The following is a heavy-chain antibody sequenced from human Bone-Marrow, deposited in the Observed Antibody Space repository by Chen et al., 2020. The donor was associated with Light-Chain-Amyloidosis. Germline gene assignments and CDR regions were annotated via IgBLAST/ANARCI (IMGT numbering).Heavy chain of an antibody. Sequence: QVQLVESGGGVVQPGRSLRLSCAASGFTFSSYGMHRVRQAPGKGLEWVAVIWYDGSNKYYADSVKGRFTISRDNSKNTLYLQMNSLRAEDTAVYYCARDRVVRFLGPGFDIWGQGTMVTVSS. CDR3: ARDRVVRFLGPGFDI. CDR1: GFTFSSYG. V-gene: IGHV3-33*01. D-gene: IGHD3-3*01. J-gene: IGHJ3*02. CDR2: IWYDGSNK.